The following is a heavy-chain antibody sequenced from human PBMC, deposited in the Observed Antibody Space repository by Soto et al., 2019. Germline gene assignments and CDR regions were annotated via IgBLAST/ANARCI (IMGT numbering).Heavy chain of an antibody. CDR3: ARALMTAYFDS. V-gene: IGHV4-30-4*01. CDR2: IQSTGRT. Sequence: SETLSLTCNVSGTSVNSYSYYWSWIRQPPGKPLEWIGYIQSTGRTYYNPSLGSRVSISADTSKNQFSLRLSSVTAADTAVYYCARALMTAYFDSWGPGTLVTVSS. J-gene: IGHJ4*02. CDR1: GTSVNSYSYY.